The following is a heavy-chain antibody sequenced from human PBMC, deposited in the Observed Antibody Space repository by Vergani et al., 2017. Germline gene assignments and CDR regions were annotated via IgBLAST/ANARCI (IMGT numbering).Heavy chain of an antibody. J-gene: IGHJ3*02. D-gene: IGHD5-12*01. Sequence: QVQLVQSGAEVKKPGSSVKVSCKASGGTFSSYTISWVRQAPGQGLEWMGWISAYNGNTNYAQKLQGRVTMTTDTSTSTAYMELRSLRSDDTAVYYCAKTREYSGYANDAFDIWGQGTMVTVSS. CDR2: ISAYNGNT. V-gene: IGHV1-18*01. CDR1: GGTFSSYT. CDR3: AKTREYSGYANDAFDI.